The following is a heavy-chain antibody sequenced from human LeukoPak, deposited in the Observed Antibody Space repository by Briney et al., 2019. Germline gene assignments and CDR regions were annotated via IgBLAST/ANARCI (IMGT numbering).Heavy chain of an antibody. CDR1: GGSVSSISYY. V-gene: IGHV4-39*07. J-gene: IGHJ6*03. CDR2: IYYSGST. CDR3: ARDPTKGYYYYYYMDV. Sequence: PSETLSLTCTVSGGSVSSISYYWGWIRQPPGKGLEWIGSIYYSGSTYYNPSLKSRVTISVDTSKNQFSLKLSSVTAADTAVYYCARDPTKGYYYYYYMDVWGKGTTVTVSS.